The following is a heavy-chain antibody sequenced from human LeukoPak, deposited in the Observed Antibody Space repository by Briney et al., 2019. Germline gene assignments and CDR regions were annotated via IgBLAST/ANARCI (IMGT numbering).Heavy chain of an antibody. D-gene: IGHD6-19*01. Sequence: ASVKVSCKASGGTFSSYAISWVRQAPGQGLEWMGGIIPIFGTANYAQKFQGRVTITADKSTSTAYMELSSLRSEDTAVYYCARDWAVAGTSYYYYMDVWGKRTTVTVSS. CDR1: GGTFSSYA. CDR3: ARDWAVAGTSYYYYMDV. V-gene: IGHV1-69*06. CDR2: IIPIFGTA. J-gene: IGHJ6*03.